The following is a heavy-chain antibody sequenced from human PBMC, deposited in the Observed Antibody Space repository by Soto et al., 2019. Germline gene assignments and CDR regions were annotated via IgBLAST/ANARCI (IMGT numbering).Heavy chain of an antibody. CDR3: ARPPRGQWLGTFDY. J-gene: IGHJ4*02. CDR1: GGSISSSSYY. D-gene: IGHD6-19*01. CDR2: IYYSGST. Sequence: SSETLSLTCTVSGGSISSSSYYWGWIRQPPGKGLEWIGSIYYSGSTYYNPSLKSRVTISVDTSKNQFSLKLSSVTAADTAVYYCARPPRGQWLGTFDYWGQGTLVTVSS. V-gene: IGHV4-39*01.